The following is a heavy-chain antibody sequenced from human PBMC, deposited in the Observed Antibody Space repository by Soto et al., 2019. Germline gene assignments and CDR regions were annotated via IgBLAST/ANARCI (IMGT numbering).Heavy chain of an antibody. Sequence: SETLSLTCTVSGDSISQAGYYWGWIRQPPGKGLEWLGSFSYGGDTYYNPSLKSRVTISVDTSKNQFSLKLSSVTVADAAVYYCARPHTAWLQSYLDHWGQGTLVTVSS. CDR1: GDSISQAGYY. CDR3: ARPHTAWLQSYLDH. V-gene: IGHV4-39*01. D-gene: IGHD4-4*01. CDR2: FSYGGDT. J-gene: IGHJ4*02.